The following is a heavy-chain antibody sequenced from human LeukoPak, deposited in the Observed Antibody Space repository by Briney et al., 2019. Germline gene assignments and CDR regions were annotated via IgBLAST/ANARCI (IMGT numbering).Heavy chain of an antibody. CDR3: ARGYDGDFDY. J-gene: IGHJ4*02. CDR1: GGSISSGGYY. D-gene: IGHD3-3*01. CDR2: IYYSGST. Sequence: SQTLSLTCTVSGGSISSGGYYWSWIPQHPGKGLEWIGYIYYSGSTYYNPSLKSRVTISVDTSKNQFSLKLSSVTAADTAVYYCARGYDGDFDYWGQGTLVTVSS. V-gene: IGHV4-31*03.